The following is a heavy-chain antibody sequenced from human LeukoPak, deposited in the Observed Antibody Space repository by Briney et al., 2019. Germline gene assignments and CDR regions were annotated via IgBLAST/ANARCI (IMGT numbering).Heavy chain of an antibody. CDR1: GYTFTSYW. CDR2: ILPGDSDT. V-gene: IGHV5-51*01. D-gene: IGHD3-9*01. CDR3: ARQYYETLTGPNWFDA. Sequence: PGESLKISCKGSGYTFTSYWIGWVRQVPGKGLEWMGIILPGDSDTRYSPSFKGQVTMSVDKSVSTAYLQWSSLKASDTAMYYCARQYYETLTGPNWFDAWGQGTLVTVSS. J-gene: IGHJ5*02.